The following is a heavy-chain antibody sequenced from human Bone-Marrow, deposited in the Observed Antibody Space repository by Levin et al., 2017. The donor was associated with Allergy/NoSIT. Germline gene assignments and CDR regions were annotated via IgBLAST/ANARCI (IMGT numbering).Heavy chain of an antibody. CDR1: GFTFSTYG. J-gene: IGHJ6*03. CDR2: IWYDGSSK. D-gene: IGHD3-10*01. CDR3: ARRESGSYYGYMDV. Sequence: GGSLRLFCAASGFTFSTYGMHWVRQAPGKGLEWVAFIWYDGSSKYYPDSVKDRFTVSRDNPKNTLFLQINSLRAEDTAVYYCARRESGSYYGYMDVWGKGTTVTVSS. V-gene: IGHV3-33*01.